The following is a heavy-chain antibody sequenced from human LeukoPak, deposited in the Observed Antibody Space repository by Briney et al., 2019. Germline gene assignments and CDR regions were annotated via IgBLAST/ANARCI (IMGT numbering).Heavy chain of an antibody. V-gene: IGHV6-1*01. J-gene: IGHJ4*02. CDR3: ARGNLEFDY. CDR2: TYYRSKWYY. D-gene: IGHD1-1*01. CDR1: GDGVSSTSAA. Sequence: SQTLSLTCAISGDGVSSTSAAWTWIRQSPSRGLEWLGRTYYRSKWYYEYAVSVKSRITINPDTSKNQFSLQLNSVTPEDTAVYYCARGNLEFDYWGQGTLVTVSS.